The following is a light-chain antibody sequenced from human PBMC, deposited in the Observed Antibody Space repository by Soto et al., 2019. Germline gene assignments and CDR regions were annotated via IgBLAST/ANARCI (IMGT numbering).Light chain of an antibody. CDR2: EGS. Sequence: QSALTQPASVSGSPGQSLTISCTGSSSDVASYNLVSWYQQLPGEAPKLMIYEGSKRPSGISNRFSGSKSGNTASLTISGLQAEDEADYYCCSFERSITLVFGGGTKLTVL. CDR1: SSDVASYNL. CDR3: CSFERSITLV. V-gene: IGLV2-23*01. J-gene: IGLJ2*01.